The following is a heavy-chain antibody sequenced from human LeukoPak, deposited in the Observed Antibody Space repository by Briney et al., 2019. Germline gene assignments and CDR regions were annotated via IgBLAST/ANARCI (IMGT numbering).Heavy chain of an antibody. CDR2: ISAYNGNT. D-gene: IGHD1-1*01. V-gene: IGHV1-18*01. CDR3: ARDGTPGTTFRFDP. CDR1: DYPFTSYG. J-gene: IGHJ5*02. Sequence: GASVKVSCKASDYPFTSYGFSWVRQAPGQGLEWMGWISAYNGNTNHAQTVQGRVTMSTDTSTSTVYMELRSLRSDDTAMYYCARDGTPGTTFRFDPWGQGTLVTVSS.